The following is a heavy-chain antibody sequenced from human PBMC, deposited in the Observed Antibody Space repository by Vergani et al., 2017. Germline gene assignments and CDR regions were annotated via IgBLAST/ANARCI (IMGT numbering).Heavy chain of an antibody. V-gene: IGHV4-34*01. CDR2: INHSGST. CDR1: GGSFSGYY. D-gene: IGHD2-15*01. Sequence: QVQLQQLGAGLLKPSETLSLTCAVYGGSFSGYYWSWIRQPPGKGLEWIGEINHSGSTNYNPSLKSRVTISVDTSKNQFSLKLSSVTAADTAVYYCARGPYGYCSGGSCYGYYYYYGMDVWGQGTTVTVSS. J-gene: IGHJ6*02. CDR3: ARGPYGYCSGGSCYGYYYYYGMDV.